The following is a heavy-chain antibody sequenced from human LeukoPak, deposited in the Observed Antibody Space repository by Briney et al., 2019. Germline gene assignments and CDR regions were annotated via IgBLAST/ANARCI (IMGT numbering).Heavy chain of an antibody. CDR2: IYYSGST. J-gene: IGHJ5*02. D-gene: IGHD3-3*01. CDR3: ARDLYYDFWSGYRGFDP. Sequence: SETLSLTCTVSGGSISSYYWSWIRRPPGKGLEWIGYIYYSGSTNYNPSLMSRVTISVDTSKNQFSLKLSSVTAADTAVYYCARDLYYDFWSGYRGFDPWGQGTLVTVSS. V-gene: IGHV4-59*01. CDR1: GGSISSYY.